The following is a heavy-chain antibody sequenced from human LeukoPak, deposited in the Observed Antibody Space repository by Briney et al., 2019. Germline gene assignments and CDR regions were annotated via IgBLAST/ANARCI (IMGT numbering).Heavy chain of an antibody. CDR3: ASRKLGNDY. D-gene: IGHD7-27*01. CDR2: IYHSGST. CDR1: GYSISSGYY. J-gene: IGHJ4*02. Sequence: PSETQSLTCTVSGYSISSGYYWGWIRQPPGKGLEWIGSIYHSGSTYYNPSLKSRVTISVDTSKNQFSLKLSSVTAADTAVYYCASRKLGNDYWGQGTLVTVSS. V-gene: IGHV4-38-2*02.